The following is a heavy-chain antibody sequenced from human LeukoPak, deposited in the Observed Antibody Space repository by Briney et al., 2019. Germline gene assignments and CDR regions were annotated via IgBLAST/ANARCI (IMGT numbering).Heavy chain of an antibody. V-gene: IGHV1-69*13. CDR1: GGTFSSYA. J-gene: IGHJ5*02. CDR2: IIPIFGTA. D-gene: IGHD3-10*01. Sequence: SVTVSCTASGGTFSSYAISWVRQAPGQGLEWMGGIIPIFGTANYAQKFQGRVTITADESTSTAYMELSSLRSEDTAVYYCARSRHYYGSGRESGIYNWFDPWGQGTLVTVSS. CDR3: ARSRHYYGSGRESGIYNWFDP.